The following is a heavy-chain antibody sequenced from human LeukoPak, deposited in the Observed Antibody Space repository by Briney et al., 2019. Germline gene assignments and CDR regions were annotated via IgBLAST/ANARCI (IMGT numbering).Heavy chain of an antibody. V-gene: IGHV4-59*01. CDR3: ARDRSDSSGYHFDY. D-gene: IGHD3-22*01. CDR1: GGSISSYY. CDR2: IYYSGST. Sequence: SETLSLTCTVSGGSISSYYWSWIRQPPGKGLEWTGYIYYSGSTNYNPSLKSRVTISVDTSKNQFSLKLSSVTAADTAVYYCARDRSDSSGYHFDYWGQGTLVTVSS. J-gene: IGHJ4*02.